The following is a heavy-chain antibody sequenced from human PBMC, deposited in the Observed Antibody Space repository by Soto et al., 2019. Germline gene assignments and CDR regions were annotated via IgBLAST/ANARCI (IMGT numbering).Heavy chain of an antibody. D-gene: IGHD3-10*01. Sequence: QVQLQQWGAGLLKPSETLSLTCAVYGGSFSGYYWSWIRQPPGKGLEWIGEINHSGSTNYNPSLKSRVTISVDTSKNQFSLKLSSVTAADTAVYYCARSLIRGAEYFQHWGQGILVTVSS. CDR2: INHSGST. V-gene: IGHV4-34*01. J-gene: IGHJ1*01. CDR3: ARSLIRGAEYFQH. CDR1: GGSFSGYY.